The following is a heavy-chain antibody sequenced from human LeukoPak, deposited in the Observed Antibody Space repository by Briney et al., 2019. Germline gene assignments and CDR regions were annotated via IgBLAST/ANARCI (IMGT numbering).Heavy chain of an antibody. V-gene: IGHV3-30-3*01. J-gene: IGHJ6*02. CDR1: GFTFSSYA. CDR3: ARLRYYAMDV. Sequence: PGRSLRLSCAASGFTFSSYAMHWVRQAPGKGLEWVAVISYDGSNKYYADSVKGRFTISRDNAKNSLYLQMNSLRAEDTAVYYCARLRYYAMDVWGQGTTVIVSS. CDR2: ISYDGSNK.